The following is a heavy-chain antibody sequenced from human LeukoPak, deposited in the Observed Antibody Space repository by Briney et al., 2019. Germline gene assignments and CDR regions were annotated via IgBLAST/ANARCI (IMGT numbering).Heavy chain of an antibody. CDR2: ICYSGST. CDR1: GGSISSHY. V-gene: IGHV4-59*11. Sequence: SETLSLTCTVSGGSISSHYWSWIRQPPGKGLEWIGYICYSGSTNYNPSLKSRVTISVDTSKNQFSLKLSSVTAADTAVYYCAREAVEMGRTFDYWGQGTLVTVSS. D-gene: IGHD5-24*01. J-gene: IGHJ4*02. CDR3: AREAVEMGRTFDY.